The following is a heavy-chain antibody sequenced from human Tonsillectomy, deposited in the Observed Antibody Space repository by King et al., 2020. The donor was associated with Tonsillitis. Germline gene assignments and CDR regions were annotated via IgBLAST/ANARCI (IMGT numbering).Heavy chain of an antibody. CDR2: ISISGNTI. CDR1: GFTFSDYY. V-gene: IGHV3-11*01. D-gene: IGHD1-26*01. CDR3: ARCWPLVGATTILPDY. Sequence: VQLVESGGGLVKPGGSLRLSCAASGFTFSDYYMSWIRQAPGKGLEWVSYISISGNTIYYADTVKGRFTISRDNAKNSLYLQMNSLRAEDTAVYYCARCWPLVGATTILPDYWGQGTLVTVSS. J-gene: IGHJ4*02.